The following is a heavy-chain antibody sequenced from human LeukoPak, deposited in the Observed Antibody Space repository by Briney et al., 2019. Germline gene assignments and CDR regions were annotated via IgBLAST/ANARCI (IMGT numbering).Heavy chain of an antibody. J-gene: IGHJ4*02. V-gene: IGHV4-59*01. CDR3: ARKGGHFDY. CDR2: VYYNGSA. Sequence: SETLSLTCTVSGDSINYYCCSWIRQSPGKGLEWIGYVYYNGSAKYNPSLKSRVTISVDMSKNQFSLKVSSVTAADTAIYYCARKGGHFDYWGQGTLVTVSS. D-gene: IGHD2-15*01. CDR1: GDSINYYC.